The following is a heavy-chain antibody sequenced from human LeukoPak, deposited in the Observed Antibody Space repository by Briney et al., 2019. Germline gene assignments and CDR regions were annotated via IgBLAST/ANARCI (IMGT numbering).Heavy chain of an antibody. CDR1: GFTSGDYL. CDR2: IRSKAYGGTT. Sequence: PGRSLRLSCTASGFTSGDYLMSWVRQAPGKGLEWVGFIRSKAYGGTTEYAASVKGRFTISGDDSKTIAYLQMNSLKTEDTAVYYCTTPVYDFWGGYFDYWGHGTLVTVSS. V-gene: IGHV3-49*04. J-gene: IGHJ4*01. D-gene: IGHD3-3*01. CDR3: TTPVYDFWGGYFDY.